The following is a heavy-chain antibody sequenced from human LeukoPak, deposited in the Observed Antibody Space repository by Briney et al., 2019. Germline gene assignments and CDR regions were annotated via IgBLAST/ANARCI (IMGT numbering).Heavy chain of an antibody. CDR2: IYHSGST. CDR1: GGSISSSNW. CDR3: ARDYCTNGVCGDYYYGMDV. J-gene: IGHJ6*02. D-gene: IGHD2-8*01. V-gene: IGHV4-4*02. Sequence: SGTLSLTCAVSGGSISSSNWWSWVRQPPGKGLEWIGEIYHSGSTNYNPSLKSLVTISVDKSKNQFSLKLSSVTAADTAVYYCARDYCTNGVCGDYYYGMDVWGQGTTVTVSS.